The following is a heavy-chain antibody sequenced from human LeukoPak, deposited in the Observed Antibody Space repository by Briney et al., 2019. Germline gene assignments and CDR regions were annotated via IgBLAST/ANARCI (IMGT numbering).Heavy chain of an antibody. CDR1: GYIFSDYY. J-gene: IGHJ4*02. V-gene: IGHV1-2*02. D-gene: IGHD6-13*01. Sequence: GSVKVSCKASGYIFSDYYMHWVRQAPGQGLEWLGWINPKTGAADYAQQFRGRITMTRDTSINTDYMEMKRVTSDDTAVYYCARGAEAETSPLDYWGQGTPVTVSS. CDR2: INPKTGAA. CDR3: ARGAEAETSPLDY.